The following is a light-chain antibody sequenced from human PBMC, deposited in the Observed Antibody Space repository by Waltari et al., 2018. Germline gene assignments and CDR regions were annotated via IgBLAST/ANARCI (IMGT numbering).Light chain of an antibody. CDR3: QHYLRLPVT. Sequence: EIVLTQSPGTLSLSPGESATLSCRTSQSVTRALAWYQQKPGQAPRLLIYGASNSATGIPDRFSGSGSGTYFSLTISSLEPEDFAVYYCQHYLRLPVTFGQGTKVEVK. CDR2: GAS. CDR1: QSVTRA. V-gene: IGKV3-20*01. J-gene: IGKJ1*01.